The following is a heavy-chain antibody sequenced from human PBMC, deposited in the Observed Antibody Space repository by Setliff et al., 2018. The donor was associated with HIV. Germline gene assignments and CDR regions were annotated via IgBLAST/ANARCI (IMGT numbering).Heavy chain of an antibody. CDR2: ISYDGSKK. J-gene: IGHJ4*02. V-gene: IGHV3-30*04. CDR1: GFTFRRYX. Sequence: GGSLRLSCAASGFTFRRYXXXWVRQAPGKGLEWVAFISYDGSKKYDADXVXXRFTISRDNSKXXLYLXLXGXXXXDTXXXXXXXXXXTYYSIDSWGQGTLVTVSS. CDR3: XXXXXTYYSIDS. D-gene: IGHD3-10*01.